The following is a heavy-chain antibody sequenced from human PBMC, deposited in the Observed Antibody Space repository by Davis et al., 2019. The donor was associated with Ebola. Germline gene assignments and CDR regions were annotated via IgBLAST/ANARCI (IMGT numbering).Heavy chain of an antibody. J-gene: IGHJ4*02. Sequence: GESLKISCTASGFTFGDYAMSWVRQAPGKGLEWVSAISGSGGSTYYADSVKGRFTISRDNSKNTLYLQMNSLRAEDTAVYYCAKDIVVVPAAILWTYFDYWGQGTLVTVSS. V-gene: IGHV3-23*01. CDR2: ISGSGGST. D-gene: IGHD2-2*02. CDR3: AKDIVVVPAAILWTYFDY. CDR1: GFTFGDYA.